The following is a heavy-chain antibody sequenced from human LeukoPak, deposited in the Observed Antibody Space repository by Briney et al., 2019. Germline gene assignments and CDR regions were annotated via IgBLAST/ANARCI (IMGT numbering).Heavy chain of an antibody. CDR3: ARDNSVRDEARWFNP. J-gene: IGHJ5*02. CDR2: ISPSGGST. Sequence: ASVKVSCKAFGYTFTSNYMHWVRQAPGQGPEWMGVISPSGGSTIYAQKFQGRVTLTRDMSTSTDYLELSSLRSEHTAVYYCARDNSVRDEARWFNPWGQGTLVTVSS. CDR1: GYTFTSNY. V-gene: IGHV1-46*01. D-gene: IGHD5-24*01.